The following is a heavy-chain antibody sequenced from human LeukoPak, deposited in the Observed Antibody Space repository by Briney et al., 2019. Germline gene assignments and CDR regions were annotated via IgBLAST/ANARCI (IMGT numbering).Heavy chain of an antibody. CDR3: AKDRCSNGIGCYYYYMDV. D-gene: IGHD2-8*01. CDR2: IKQDGSEK. J-gene: IGHJ6*03. CDR1: GFTFSSYW. Sequence: GGSLRLSCAASGFTFSSYWMSWVRQAPGKGLEWVANIKQDGSEKYYVDSVKGRFTISRDNAKNSLYLQMNSLRAEDTAVYYCAKDRCSNGIGCYYYYMDVWGKGTTVTISS. V-gene: IGHV3-7*01.